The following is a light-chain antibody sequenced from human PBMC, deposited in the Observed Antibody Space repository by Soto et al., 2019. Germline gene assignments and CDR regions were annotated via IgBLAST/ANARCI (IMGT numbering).Light chain of an antibody. Sequence: DIQMTQSPSSLSGSVGDRFTMTCQASQDIGNSVNWYQQKPGKAPNLLIYDASSLESGVPSRFSGSGSGTEFTLTISSLQPDDFATYYCQQYNSYSRTFGQGTKVDI. CDR1: QDIGNS. V-gene: IGKV1-5*01. CDR2: DAS. CDR3: QQYNSYSRT. J-gene: IGKJ1*01.